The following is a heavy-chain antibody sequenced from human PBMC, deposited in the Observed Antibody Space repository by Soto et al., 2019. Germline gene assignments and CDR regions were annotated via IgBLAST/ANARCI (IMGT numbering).Heavy chain of an antibody. CDR1: GYSFTSYW. CDR2: IDPSDSYT. D-gene: IGHD3-10*01. V-gene: IGHV5-10-1*01. CDR3: AGHYYGSGSYYNRYYYYYYGMDV. J-gene: IGHJ6*02. Sequence: GESLKISCKGSGYSFTSYWISWVRQMPGKGLEWMGRIDPSDSYTNYSPSFQGHVTISADKSISTAYLQWSSLKASDTAMYYCAGHYYGSGSYYNRYYYYYYGMDVWGQGTTVTSP.